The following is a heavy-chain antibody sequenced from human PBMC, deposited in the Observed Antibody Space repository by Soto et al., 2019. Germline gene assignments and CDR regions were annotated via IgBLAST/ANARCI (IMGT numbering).Heavy chain of an antibody. V-gene: IGHV4-39*01. CDR1: GGSISSSSYY. Sequence: SETLSLTCTVSGGSISSSSYYWGWIRQPPGKGLEWIGSIYYSGSTYYNPSLKSRVTISVDTSKNQFSLKLSSVTAADTAVYYCARSGGSSSWSYTVSIDYWGQGTLVTVSS. CDR2: IYYSGST. CDR3: ARSGGSSSWSYTVSIDY. D-gene: IGHD6-13*01. J-gene: IGHJ4*02.